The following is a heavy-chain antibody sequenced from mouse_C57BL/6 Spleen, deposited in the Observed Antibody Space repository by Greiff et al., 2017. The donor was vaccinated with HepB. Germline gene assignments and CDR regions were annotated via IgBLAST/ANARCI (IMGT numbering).Heavy chain of an antibody. J-gene: IGHJ3*01. V-gene: IGHV1-76*01. CDR3: ARRMVTTEVFAY. CDR2: IYPGSGNT. D-gene: IGHD2-13*01. Sequence: VQLQQSGAELVRPGASVKLSCKASGYTFTDYYINWVKQRPGQGLEWIARIYPGSGNTYYNEKFKGKATLTAEKSSSTAYMQLSSLTSEDSAVYFCARRMVTTEVFAYWGQGTLVTVSA. CDR1: GYTFTDYY.